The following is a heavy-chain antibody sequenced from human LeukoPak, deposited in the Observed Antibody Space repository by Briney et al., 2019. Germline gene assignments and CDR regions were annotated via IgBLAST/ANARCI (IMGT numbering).Heavy chain of an antibody. D-gene: IGHD6-19*01. CDR2: IYTSGST. J-gene: IGHJ4*02. Sequence: PSETLSLTCTVSGGSISSYYWSWIRQPAGKGLEWIGRIYTSGSTNYNPSLKSRVTMSVDTSKNQFSLKLSSVTAADTAVYYCARDTIAVAGYHFDYWGQGILVTVSS. V-gene: IGHV4-4*07. CDR1: GGSISSYY. CDR3: ARDTIAVAGYHFDY.